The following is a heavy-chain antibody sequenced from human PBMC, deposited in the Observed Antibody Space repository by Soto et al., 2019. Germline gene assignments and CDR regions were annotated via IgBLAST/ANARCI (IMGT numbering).Heavy chain of an antibody. D-gene: IGHD6-6*01. Sequence: GGSLRLSCAASGFTFSSYWMSWVRQAPGKGLEWVANIKQDGSEKYYVDSVKGRFTISRDNAKNSLYLQMNSLRAEDTAVYYCAREYSVFRYSRSSSAFDIWGQGTMVTVSS. CDR1: GFTFSSYW. V-gene: IGHV3-7*01. CDR2: IKQDGSEK. J-gene: IGHJ3*02. CDR3: AREYSVFRYSRSSSAFDI.